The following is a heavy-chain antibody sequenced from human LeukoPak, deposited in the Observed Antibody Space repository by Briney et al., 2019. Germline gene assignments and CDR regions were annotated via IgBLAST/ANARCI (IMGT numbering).Heavy chain of an antibody. CDR2: IIPIFGTA. J-gene: IGHJ4*02. V-gene: IGHV1-69*05. D-gene: IGHD6-19*01. CDR1: GGTFSSYA. CDR3: ARALGQWLATVYFDY. Sequence: SVKVSCKASGGTFSSYAISWVRQAPGQGLEWMGGIIPIFGTANYAQKFQGRVTITTDESTSTAYMELSSLRSEDTAVYYCARALGQWLATVYFDYWGQGTLVTVSS.